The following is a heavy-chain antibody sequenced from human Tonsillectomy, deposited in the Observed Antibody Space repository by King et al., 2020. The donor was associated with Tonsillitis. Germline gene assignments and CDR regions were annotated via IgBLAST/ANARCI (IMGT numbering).Heavy chain of an antibody. CDR2: INPSGDST. D-gene: IGHD5-12*01. V-gene: IGHV1-46*01. CDR1: GYTFTSYY. CDR3: ARASVATHYYYYYTMDV. J-gene: IGHJ6*02. Sequence: VQLVQSGAEVKKPGASVKVSCKASGYTFTSYYMHWVRQAPGQGLEWMGIINPSGDSTNYAQKFQGRVTMTRDTSTSTVYMELSSLRFEDTAVYYCARASVATHYYYYYTMDVWGQGTTVTVSS.